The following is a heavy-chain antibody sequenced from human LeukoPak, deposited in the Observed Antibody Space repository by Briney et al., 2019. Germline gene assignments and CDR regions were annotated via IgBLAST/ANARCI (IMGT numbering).Heavy chain of an antibody. J-gene: IGHJ4*02. CDR3: ARGYCDNSGYFFFDS. CDR1: GFTFSSYA. V-gene: IGHV3-33*01. D-gene: IGHD3-22*01. Sequence: PGGSLRLSCAASGFTFSSYAMHWVRQAPGKGLEWVAVIWHDGSNKYYADSVKGRFTISRDNSKNTMYLQMNSLRAEDTAVYYCARGYCDNSGYFFFDSWGQGTLVTVSS. CDR2: IWHDGSNK.